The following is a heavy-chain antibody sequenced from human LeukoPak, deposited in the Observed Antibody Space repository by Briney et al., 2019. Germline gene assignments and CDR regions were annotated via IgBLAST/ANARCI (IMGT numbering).Heavy chain of an antibody. D-gene: IGHD1-26*01. Sequence: SETLSLTCTVSGGSISGYYWSWIRQPPRKGLEWIGFIYYSGTTSYNPSLKSRVTISLDTSKNQFSLRLSSVTAADTAVYYCARETRLHSGSYSNDAFDIWGQGTMVTVSS. CDR3: ARETRLHSGSYSNDAFDI. CDR2: IYYSGTT. J-gene: IGHJ3*02. CDR1: GGSISGYY. V-gene: IGHV4-59*01.